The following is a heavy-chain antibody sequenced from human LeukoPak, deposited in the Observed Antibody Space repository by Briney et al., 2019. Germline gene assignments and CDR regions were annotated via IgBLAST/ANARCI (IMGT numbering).Heavy chain of an antibody. D-gene: IGHD3-22*01. CDR2: ITGSGGST. CDR3: ATLTYDSGGFRLFPLERSY. J-gene: IGHJ4*02. Sequence: GGSLRLSCAASGLTFSSYAMSWVRQAPGKGLEWVSAITGSGGSTYYADSVKGRFTISRDNSKNTLYLQMNSLRAEDMAVYFCATLTYDSGGFRLFPLERSYWGQGTQVTVSS. V-gene: IGHV3-23*01. CDR1: GLTFSSYA.